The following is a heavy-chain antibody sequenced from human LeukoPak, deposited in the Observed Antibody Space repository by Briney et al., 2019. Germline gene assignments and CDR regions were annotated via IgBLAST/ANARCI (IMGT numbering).Heavy chain of an antibody. D-gene: IGHD6-6*01. CDR2: ISAYNGNT. Sequence: ASVKVSCKASGYTFTSYGISWVRQAPGQGLEWMGCISAYNGNTNYAQKLQGRVTMTTDTSTSTAYMELRSLRSDDTAVYYCARVEYSSSLETGGFDYWGQGTLVTVSS. CDR3: ARVEYSSSLETGGFDY. CDR1: GYTFTSYG. V-gene: IGHV1-18*01. J-gene: IGHJ4*02.